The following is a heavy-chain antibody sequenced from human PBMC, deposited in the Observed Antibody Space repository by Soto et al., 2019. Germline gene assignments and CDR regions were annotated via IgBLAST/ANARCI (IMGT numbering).Heavy chain of an antibody. V-gene: IGHV1-18*04. J-gene: IGHJ6*03. CDR3: ARMVRGSKIDYYYYMDV. CDR2: ISASNGDT. Sequence: QVELVQSGVEVKRPGASVKVSCKASGYTFTNHGLSWVRQAPGQGLEWMGWISASNGDTNYAQKFLGRVTVTTDTSTSTGYMELRSLKSEDTAAYYCARMVRGSKIDYYYYMDVWGKGTTVIVSS. CDR1: GYTFTNHG. D-gene: IGHD3-10*01.